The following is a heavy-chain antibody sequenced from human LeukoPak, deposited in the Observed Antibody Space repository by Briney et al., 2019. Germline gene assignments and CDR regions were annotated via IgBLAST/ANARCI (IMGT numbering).Heavy chain of an antibody. CDR1: GFIVSHNY. Sequence: GGSLRLSWAASGFIVSHNYMTWVRQAPGKGLEWVSVIYSGGSTYYADSVKGRFTISRDNSKNTLYLQMNSLRAEDTAVYYCARYYGSGSYFDYRGQGTLVTVSS. D-gene: IGHD3-10*01. CDR2: IYSGGST. J-gene: IGHJ4*02. CDR3: ARYYGSGSYFDY. V-gene: IGHV3-53*01.